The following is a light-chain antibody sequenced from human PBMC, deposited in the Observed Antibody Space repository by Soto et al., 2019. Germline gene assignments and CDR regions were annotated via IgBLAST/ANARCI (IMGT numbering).Light chain of an antibody. CDR1: QSISSW. CDR3: QQYNSYRT. J-gene: IGKJ1*01. CDR2: DVS. V-gene: IGKV1-5*01. Sequence: DIQITQTPSTVSASVGDRVTITCRASQSISSWLAWYQQKPGKAPKLLIYDVSNLERGVPSRFSGSGSGTEFTLTISSLQPDDFATYYCQQYNSYRTLGQGTKVDI.